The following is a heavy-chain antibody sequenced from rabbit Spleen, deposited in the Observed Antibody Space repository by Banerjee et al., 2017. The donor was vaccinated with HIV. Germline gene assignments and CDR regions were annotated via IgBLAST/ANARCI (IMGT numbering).Heavy chain of an antibody. CDR2: VDVDRGTT. Sequence: QEQLEESGGDLVKPGGTLTLTCKASGLDFSNNYWICWVRQAPGKGLEWIACVDVDRGTTYYASWAKGRFTISKTSSTTVTLQLTSLTVADTATYFCARDAAGREDFNLWGPGTLVTVS. CDR1: GLDFSNNYW. CDR3: ARDAAGREDFNL. D-gene: IGHD4-1*01. J-gene: IGHJ4*01. V-gene: IGHV1S45*01.